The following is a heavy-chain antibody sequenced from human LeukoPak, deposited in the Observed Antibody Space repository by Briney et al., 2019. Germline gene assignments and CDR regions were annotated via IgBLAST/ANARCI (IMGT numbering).Heavy chain of an antibody. CDR2: IIPIFGTP. D-gene: IGHD3-3*01. CDR1: VGTFSSYA. J-gene: IGHJ4*02. CDR3: ARNYDFWSGYYLDY. V-gene: IGHV1-69*13. Sequence: SVKVSCKASVGTFSSYAISWVRQTPGQRLEWMGGIIPIFGTPNYAQKFKGRVTITADQSTSTAYMELSSLRSEDTAVYYCARNYDFWSGYYLDYWGQGTLVTVSS.